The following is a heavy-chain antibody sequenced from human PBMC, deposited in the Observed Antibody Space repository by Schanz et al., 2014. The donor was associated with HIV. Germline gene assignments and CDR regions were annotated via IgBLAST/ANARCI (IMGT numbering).Heavy chain of an antibody. D-gene: IGHD2-8*01. CDR3: ARELMDTGGFAP. CDR1: GYTFTSSY. V-gene: IGHV1-46*01. CDR2: VNPSGGSI. J-gene: IGHJ5*02. Sequence: QVQLVQSGAEVKKPGALVKVSCKASGYTFTSSYIHWVRQAPGQGLEWMGVVNPSGGSITYAHKFQGRVTMTRDTSTSTAYMDLGSLRSEDTAVYYCARELMDTGGFAPWGQGTLVTVSS.